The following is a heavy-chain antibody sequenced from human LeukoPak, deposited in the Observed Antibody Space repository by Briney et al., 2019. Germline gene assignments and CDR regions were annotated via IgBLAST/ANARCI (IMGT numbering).Heavy chain of an antibody. CDR3: ARGRRGITMVRGVIITYDYFDY. CDR2: IYYSGST. J-gene: IGHJ4*02. D-gene: IGHD3-10*01. CDR1: GGSFSGFY. V-gene: IGHV4-59*01. Sequence: SETLSLTCSVYGGSFSGFYWNWIRQPPGKGLEWIGYIYYSGSTNYNPSLKSRVTISVDTSKNRFSLKLSSVTAADTAVYYCARGRRGITMVRGVIITYDYFDYWGQGTLVTVSS.